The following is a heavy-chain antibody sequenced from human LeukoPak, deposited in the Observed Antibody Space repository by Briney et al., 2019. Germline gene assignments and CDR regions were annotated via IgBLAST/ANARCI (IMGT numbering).Heavy chain of an antibody. J-gene: IGHJ4*02. Sequence: PGRSLRLSCAASGFTFSSYGMHWVRQAPGKGLEWVAVISYDGSNKYYADSVRGRFTISRDNSKNTLYLQINSLIPEDTAVYYCAKDLEAYCRGDCPSYFDYWREGNLLSVPS. D-gene: IGHD2-21*02. CDR2: ISYDGSNK. V-gene: IGHV3-30*18. CDR1: GFTFSSYG. CDR3: AKDLEAYCRGDCPSYFDY.